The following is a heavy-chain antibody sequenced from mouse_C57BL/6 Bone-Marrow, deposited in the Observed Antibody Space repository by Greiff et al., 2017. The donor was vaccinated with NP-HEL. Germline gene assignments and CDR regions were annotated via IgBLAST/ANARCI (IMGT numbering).Heavy chain of an antibody. V-gene: IGHV6-3*01. Sequence: EVKLVESGGGLVQPGGSMKLSCVASGFTFSNYWMNWVRQSPEQGLEWVAQIRLKSDNYATHYAESVKGRFTISRDDSKSSVYLQMNNLRAEDTGIYYCTSMVTTGCYWYFDVWGTGTTVTVSA. CDR1: GFTFSNYW. CDR2: IRLKSDNYAT. CDR3: TSMVTTGCYWYFDV. D-gene: IGHD2-2*01. J-gene: IGHJ1*03.